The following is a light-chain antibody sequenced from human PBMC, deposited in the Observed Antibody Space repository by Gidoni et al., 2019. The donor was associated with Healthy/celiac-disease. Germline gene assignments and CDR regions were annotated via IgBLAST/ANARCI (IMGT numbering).Light chain of an antibody. CDR3: QQYNSYWT. Sequence: DILMIQSPSTLSASVGDRVTITCRASQSISSWLAWYQQKPGKAPKLLIYKASSLESWVPSRFSGRGSGTVFTLTISSLQPDDFAPYSCQQYNSYWTFXPXTKVEIK. CDR1: QSISSW. J-gene: IGKJ1*01. CDR2: KAS. V-gene: IGKV1-5*03.